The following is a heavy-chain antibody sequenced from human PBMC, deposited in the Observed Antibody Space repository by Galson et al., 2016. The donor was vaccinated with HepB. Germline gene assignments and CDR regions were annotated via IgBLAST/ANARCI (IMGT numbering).Heavy chain of an antibody. CDR3: ARHGRTAAVEFDY. CDR2: ISYSGST. J-gene: IGHJ4*02. V-gene: IGHV4-39*01. CDR1: GGSIRSSRFY. Sequence: SETLSLTCSVSGGSIRSSRFYWGWIRQPPGKGLEWIGSISYSGSTYYNPSLESRLTISVDTSKNQFSLRLSSVTAADTAVYYCARHGRTAAVEFDYWGQGTLVTVSS. D-gene: IGHD6-13*01.